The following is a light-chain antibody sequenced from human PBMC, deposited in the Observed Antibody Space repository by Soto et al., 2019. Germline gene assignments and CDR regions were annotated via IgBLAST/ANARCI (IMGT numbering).Light chain of an antibody. Sequence: QLVLTQAPSASASLGASVKLTCTLSSGHSSYAIAWHQLQPEKGPRYLMKLNSDGSHNKGDGIPDRFSGSSSGAERYLSISSLQSEDEVDYYCQTWGSGIRVFGTGTKLTVL. CDR2: LNSDGSH. CDR3: QTWGSGIRV. J-gene: IGLJ1*01. V-gene: IGLV4-69*01. CDR1: SGHSSYA.